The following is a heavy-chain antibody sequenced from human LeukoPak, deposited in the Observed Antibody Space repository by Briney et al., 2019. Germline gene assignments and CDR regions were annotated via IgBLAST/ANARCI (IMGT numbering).Heavy chain of an antibody. CDR3: ARGHDSSGYYYGY. Sequence: GESLKISCKGSGYRFTSYWIGWVRQMPGKGLEWVGIIYPGDSDTRYSPSFQGQVTISADKSISTAYLQWSSLKASDTAMYYCARGHDSSGYYYGYWGQGTLVTVSS. V-gene: IGHV5-51*01. J-gene: IGHJ4*02. CDR1: GYRFTSYW. CDR2: IYPGDSDT. D-gene: IGHD3-22*01.